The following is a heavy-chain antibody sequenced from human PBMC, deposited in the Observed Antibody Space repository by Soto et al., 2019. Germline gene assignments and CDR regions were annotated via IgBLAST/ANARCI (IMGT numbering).Heavy chain of an antibody. D-gene: IGHD1-26*01. CDR3: ARGGGPDGLEGDY. Sequence: EVQLVESGGGLVQPGGSLRLSCAASGFTVSSNYMSWVRQAPGKGLEWVSVIYSGGSTYYVDSVKGRFTISRHNSKNTLYLQMNSLRAEDTAVYYCARGGGPDGLEGDYWGQGTLVTVSS. V-gene: IGHV3-53*04. CDR1: GFTVSSNY. CDR2: IYSGGST. J-gene: IGHJ4*02.